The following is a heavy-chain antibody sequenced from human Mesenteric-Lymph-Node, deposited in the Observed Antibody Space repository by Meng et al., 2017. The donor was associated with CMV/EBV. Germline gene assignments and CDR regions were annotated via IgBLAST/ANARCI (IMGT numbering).Heavy chain of an antibody. D-gene: IGHD2-2*02. CDR3: ARDLETGGPLLYPYYFYYAMDV. V-gene: IGHV1-18*04. CDR1: GYTFIDHF. J-gene: IGHJ6*02. CDR2: IRAYNGHT. Sequence: ASVKVSCKASGYTFIDHFMHWVRQAPGQGLEWMGWIRAYNGHTNYAQKFQGRVTLTTDTSTSTAYMELRSLRSDDTAVYYCARDLETGGPLLYPYYFYYAMDVWGQGTTVTVSS.